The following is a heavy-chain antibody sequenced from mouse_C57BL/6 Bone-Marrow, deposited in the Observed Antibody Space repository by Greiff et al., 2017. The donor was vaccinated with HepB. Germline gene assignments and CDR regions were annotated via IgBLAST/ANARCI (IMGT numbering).Heavy chain of an antibody. D-gene: IGHD1-1*01. CDR3: ARDSTSTVVAPGFAY. V-gene: IGHV1-55*01. J-gene: IGHJ3*01. CDR2: IYPGSGST. CDR1: GYTFTSYW. Sequence: QVQLQQPGAELVKPGASVKMSCKASGYTFTSYWITWVKQRPGQGLEWIGDIYPGSGSTNYNEKFKSKATLTVDTSSSTAYMRLSSLTSEDSAVYDCARDSTSTVVAPGFAYWGQGTLVTVSA.